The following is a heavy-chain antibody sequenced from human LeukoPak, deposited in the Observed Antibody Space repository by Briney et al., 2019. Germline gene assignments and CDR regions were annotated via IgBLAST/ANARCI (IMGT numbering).Heavy chain of an antibody. J-gene: IGHJ4*02. V-gene: IGHV1-2*02. CDR1: GYTFTGYY. D-gene: IGHD6-19*01. Sequence: ASVKVSCKASGYTFTGYYMHWVRQAPGQELEWMGWINPNSGGTNYAQKFQGRVTMTRDTSISTAYMELSRLRSDDTAVYYCARARGWFSGFDYWGQGTLVTVSS. CDR2: INPNSGGT. CDR3: ARARGWFSGFDY.